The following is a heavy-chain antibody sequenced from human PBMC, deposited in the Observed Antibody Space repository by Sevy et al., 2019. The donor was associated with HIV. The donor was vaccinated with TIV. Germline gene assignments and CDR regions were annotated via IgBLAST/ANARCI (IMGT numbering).Heavy chain of an antibody. CDR1: EFTFSSYA. D-gene: IGHD2-15*01. Sequence: GGSLRLSCSASEFTFSSYAMSWVRQAPGKGLEWVSSISGSGRFTYYADFVEGRFIISRDNSKNTLSVQMNSLRAEDTAVYYCAKGFCSGATCPRDYYYYGMDVWGQGTTVTAP. V-gene: IGHV3-23*01. CDR2: ISGSGRFT. CDR3: AKGFCSGATCPRDYYYYGMDV. J-gene: IGHJ6*02.